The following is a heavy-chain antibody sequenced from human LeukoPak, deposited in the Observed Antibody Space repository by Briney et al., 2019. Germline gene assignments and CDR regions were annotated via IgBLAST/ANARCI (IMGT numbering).Heavy chain of an antibody. V-gene: IGHV4-31*03. CDR2: IYYSGST. D-gene: IGHD3-22*01. Sequence: SATLSLTCPVSGGSISSGGYYWSWIRQHPGKGLAWIGYIYYSGSTYYNPSLKSRVTISVDTSKNQFSLKLSSVTAADTAVYYCARVAESYYDSSGYIDYWGQGTLVTVSS. CDR3: ARVAESYYDSSGYIDY. CDR1: GGSISSGGYY. J-gene: IGHJ4*02.